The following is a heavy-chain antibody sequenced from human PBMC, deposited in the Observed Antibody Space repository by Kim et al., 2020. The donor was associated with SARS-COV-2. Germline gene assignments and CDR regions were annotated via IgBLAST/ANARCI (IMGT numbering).Heavy chain of an antibody. V-gene: IGHV3-23*01. Sequence: GGSLRLSCVTSGVSFTENDMSWVRQAPGKGLEWVATILRSGGNTYYADSVKGRFTISRDTSRSILYLQMNSLTADDTALYYCEGGGPSRDSWGPGTQVTVSS. CDR3: EGGGPSRDS. J-gene: IGHJ4*02. CDR1: GVSFTEND. D-gene: IGHD3-16*01. CDR2: ILRSGGNT.